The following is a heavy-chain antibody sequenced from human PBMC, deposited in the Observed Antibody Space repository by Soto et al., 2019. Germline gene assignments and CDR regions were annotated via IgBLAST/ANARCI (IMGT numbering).Heavy chain of an antibody. CDR1: GFTFSSYA. CDR3: ARSPIVGATAFDY. CDR2: ISGSGDST. V-gene: IGHV3-23*01. Sequence: PGGSLRLSCAASGFTFSSYAMSWVRQAPGKGLEWVSGISGSGDSTYYADSVKGRFTISRDNSKNTLYLQMNSLRAEDTAVYYCARSPIVGATAFDYWGQGTLVTVSS. J-gene: IGHJ4*02. D-gene: IGHD1-26*01.